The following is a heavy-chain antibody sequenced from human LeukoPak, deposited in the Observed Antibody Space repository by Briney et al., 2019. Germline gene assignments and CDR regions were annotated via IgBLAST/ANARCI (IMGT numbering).Heavy chain of an antibody. CDR1: GGSISSYY. CDR2: IYYSGST. V-gene: IGHV4-59*01. J-gene: IGHJ6*03. D-gene: IGHD3-10*01. Sequence: PSETLSLTCTVSGGSISSYYWSWIRQPPGKGLEWIGYIYYSGSTNYKPSLKSRVTISVDTSKNQFSLKLNSVTAADTAVYYCARARSYGSGSSYYMDVWGKGTTVTISS. CDR3: ARARSYGSGSSYYMDV.